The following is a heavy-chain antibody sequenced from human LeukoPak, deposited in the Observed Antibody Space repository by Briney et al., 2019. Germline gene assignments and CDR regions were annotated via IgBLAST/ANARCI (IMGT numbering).Heavy chain of an antibody. D-gene: IGHD3-16*01. CDR3: TTRGDESPLVSADAFDI. CDR1: GGSTSSYY. V-gene: IGHV4-4*07. J-gene: IGHJ3*02. CDR2: IYSTGST. Sequence: SETLSLTCTVSGGSTSSYYWSWIRQPAGKGLEWIGRIYSTGSTNYNPSLKSRVTMSVDTSKNQFSLRLRSVTAADMAVYYCTTRGDESPLVSADAFDIWGQGTMVTVSS.